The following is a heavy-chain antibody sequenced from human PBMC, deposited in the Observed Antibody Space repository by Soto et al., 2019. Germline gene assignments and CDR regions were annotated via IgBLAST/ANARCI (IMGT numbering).Heavy chain of an antibody. Sequence: SVKVSCKASGGTFSSYAISWVRQAPGQGLEWMGGIIPIFGTANYAQKFQGRVTITADESTSTAYMELSSLRSEDTAVYYCARGGRHCSGGSCYPGRFWAPYYYVMDVWGQGTTVTVSS. J-gene: IGHJ6*02. V-gene: IGHV1-69*13. CDR3: ARGGRHCSGGSCYPGRFWAPYYYVMDV. CDR1: GGTFSSYA. D-gene: IGHD2-15*01. CDR2: IIPIFGTA.